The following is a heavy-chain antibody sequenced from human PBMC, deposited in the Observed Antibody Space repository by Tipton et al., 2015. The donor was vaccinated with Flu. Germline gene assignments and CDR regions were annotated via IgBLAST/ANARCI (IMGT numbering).Heavy chain of an antibody. CDR1: GGSISSSSYY. CDR2: IYYSGST. CDR3: ARQTYDFWSGYPYYYYGMDV. J-gene: IGHJ6*02. D-gene: IGHD3-3*01. V-gene: IGHV4-39*01. Sequence: TLSLTCTVSGGSISSSSYYWGWIRQPPGKGLEWIGSIYYSGSTNYNPSLKSRVTISVDTSKNQFSLKLNSVTAADTAVYYCARQTYDFWSGYPYYYYGMDVWGQGTTVTVSS.